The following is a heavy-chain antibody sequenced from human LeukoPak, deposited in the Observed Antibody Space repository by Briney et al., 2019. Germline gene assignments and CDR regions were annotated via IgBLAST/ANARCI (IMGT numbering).Heavy chain of an antibody. V-gene: IGHV3-7*03. CDR3: ARGSMVRGANDY. Sequence: PGGSLRLSCAASGFIFSKHWMSWVRQAPGKGLEWVGNINQDGSANYYVDSVKGRFTISRDNAKNSLYLQMDSLRAEDTAVYYCARGSMVRGANDYWGQGTLVTVSS. D-gene: IGHD3-10*01. CDR2: INQDGSAN. CDR1: GFIFSKHW. J-gene: IGHJ4*02.